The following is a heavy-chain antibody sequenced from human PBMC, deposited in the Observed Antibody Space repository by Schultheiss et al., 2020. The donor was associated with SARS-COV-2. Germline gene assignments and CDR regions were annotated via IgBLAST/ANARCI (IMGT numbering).Heavy chain of an antibody. Sequence: SETLSLTCTVSCGSISSYYWSWIRQPPGKGLEWIGYIYYSGSTNYNPSLKSRVTISVDTSKKQLSLKLSSVTAADTAVYYCARGIGRNYYDSRGRFDPWGQGTLVTVSS. V-gene: IGHV4-59*12. CDR2: IYYSGST. CDR3: ARGIGRNYYDSRGRFDP. D-gene: IGHD3-10*01. CDR1: CGSISSYY. J-gene: IGHJ5*02.